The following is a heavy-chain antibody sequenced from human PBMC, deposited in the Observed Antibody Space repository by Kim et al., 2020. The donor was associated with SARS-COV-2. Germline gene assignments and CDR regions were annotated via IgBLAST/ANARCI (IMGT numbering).Heavy chain of an antibody. D-gene: IGHD3-22*01. CDR1: GFTFLTNC. J-gene: IGHJ5*01. CDR3: ARESVVTGWFDS. CDR2: INQDGSEK. Sequence: GGSLRLSCAASGFTFLTNCLTWVRQAPGKGLEWVANINQDGSEKYYVGSVKGRFTISRDNAENSLYLQMNSLRGEDTAMYYCARESVVTGWFDSWGQGTLVTVSS. V-gene: IGHV3-7*01.